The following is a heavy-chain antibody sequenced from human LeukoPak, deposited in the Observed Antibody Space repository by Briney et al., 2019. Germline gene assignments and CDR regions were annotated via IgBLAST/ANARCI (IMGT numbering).Heavy chain of an antibody. CDR3: ARDHWSVDSDAFDI. Sequence: ASVKVSCKASGYTFTGYYMHWVRQAPGQGLEWMGWINPNSGGTNYAQKFQGRVTMTRDTSISTAYMELSRLRSDDTAVYYCARDHWSVDSDAFDIWGQGTMVTVSS. D-gene: IGHD3-3*01. CDR2: INPNSGGT. CDR1: GYTFTGYY. V-gene: IGHV1-2*02. J-gene: IGHJ3*02.